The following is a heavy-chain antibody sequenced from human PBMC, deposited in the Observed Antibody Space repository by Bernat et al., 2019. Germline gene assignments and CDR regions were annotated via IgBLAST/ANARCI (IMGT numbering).Heavy chain of an antibody. CDR1: GFTFSSYG. D-gene: IGHD1-26*01. CDR2: IWYDGSNK. V-gene: IGHV3-33*01. Sequence: QVQLVESGGGVVQPGGSLRLSCAASGFTFSSYGMHWVCQAPGKGLEWVAVIWYDGSNKYYADSVKGRFTISRHNSKNTLYLQMNSLRAEDTAVYYCASLFSPVGAFDIWGQGTMVTVSS. J-gene: IGHJ3*02. CDR3: ASLFSPVGAFDI.